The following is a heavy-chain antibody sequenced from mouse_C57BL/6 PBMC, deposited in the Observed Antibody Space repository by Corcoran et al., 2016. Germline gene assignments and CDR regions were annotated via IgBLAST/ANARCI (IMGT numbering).Heavy chain of an antibody. Sequence: EVQLQQSGPELVKPGASVKISCKASGYTFTDYYMNWVKQSHGKSLEWIGDINPNNGGTSYNQKFKGKATVTVDKSSSTAYMELRSLTSEDSAVYYCARGDRGYWGQGTTLTVSS. J-gene: IGHJ2*01. D-gene: IGHD2-14*01. CDR3: ARGDRGY. CDR1: GYTFTDYY. CDR2: INPNNGGT. V-gene: IGHV1-26*01.